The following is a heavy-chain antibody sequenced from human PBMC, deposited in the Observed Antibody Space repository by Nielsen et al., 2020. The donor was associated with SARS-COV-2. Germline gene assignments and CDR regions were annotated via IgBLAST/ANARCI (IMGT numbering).Heavy chain of an antibody. J-gene: IGHJ4*02. Sequence: GESLKISCAASGFTFSNYWMHWVRQVPGKGLVWVSRINADGSSTSYADYVKGRFTISRDNAKNTLYLQMNSLRAEDTAVYYCGGASAGCWGQGTLVTVSS. CDR3: GGASAGC. CDR1: GFTFSNYW. CDR2: INADGSST. V-gene: IGHV3-74*01. D-gene: IGHD6-13*01.